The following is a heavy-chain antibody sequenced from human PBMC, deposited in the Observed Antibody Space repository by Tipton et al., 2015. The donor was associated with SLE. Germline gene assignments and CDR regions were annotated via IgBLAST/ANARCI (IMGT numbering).Heavy chain of an antibody. V-gene: IGHV4-4*09. D-gene: IGHD1-7*01. J-gene: IGHJ4*02. CDR3: AREVELRNYFDY. CDR1: GGSISSHY. Sequence: LRLSCTVSGGSISSHYWSWIRQPAGKGLEWIGYIYTSGSTNYNPSLKSRVTIPVDTSKNRFSLKLSSVTAADTAVYYCAREVELRNYFDYWGQGTLVTVSS. CDR2: IYTSGST.